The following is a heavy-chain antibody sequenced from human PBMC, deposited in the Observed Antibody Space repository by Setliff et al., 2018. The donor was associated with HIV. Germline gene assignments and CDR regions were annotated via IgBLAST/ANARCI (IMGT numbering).Heavy chain of an antibody. CDR1: GHTFSNSD. CDR2: MNPNSGVT. D-gene: IGHD3-10*01. V-gene: IGHV1-8*02. Sequence: ASVKVSCTPSGHTFSNSDIHWVRRATGQGLEWMGWMNPNSGVTGYALKFHDRVTMTRDTSISTAYLELRTLTSEDTAVYYCASGKGVGGVVITDGLDVWGKGTTVTVSS. CDR3: ASGKGVGGVVITDGLDV. J-gene: IGHJ6*04.